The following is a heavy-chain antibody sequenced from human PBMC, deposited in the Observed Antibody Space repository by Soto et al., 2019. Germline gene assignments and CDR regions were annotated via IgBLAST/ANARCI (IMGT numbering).Heavy chain of an antibody. Sequence: EVKLVESGGGLVQPGGSLRLFCAASGFTFGNYWMYWVRQAPGQGLVWVSRINSDGSVSRYADSVKGRLTTSRDNVKNTLYLQMNSLRVEDTAVYYCARGDCVGGSCYSLAVSFYYYMDVWAKGTTVTVFS. CDR1: GFTFGNYW. D-gene: IGHD2-15*01. V-gene: IGHV3-74*01. CDR3: ARGDCVGGSCYSLAVSFYYYMDV. J-gene: IGHJ6*03. CDR2: INSDGSVS.